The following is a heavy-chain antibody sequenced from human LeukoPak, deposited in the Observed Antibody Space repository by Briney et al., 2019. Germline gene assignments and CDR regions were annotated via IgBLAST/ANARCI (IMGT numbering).Heavy chain of an antibody. CDR2: IKQDESAK. CDR3: ARSRLPASTMTPSDY. D-gene: IGHD5/OR15-5a*01. J-gene: IGHJ4*02. CDR1: GVTSSKYW. Sequence: PGGALRLSGTASGVTSSKYWMNWVRQAPGKGLEGVANIKQDESAKNYVDSVKGRFTISRDNAKNSLYLQMNSLKAEDSAVYYCARSRLPASTMTPSDYWGQGALVTVSS. V-gene: IGHV3-7*03.